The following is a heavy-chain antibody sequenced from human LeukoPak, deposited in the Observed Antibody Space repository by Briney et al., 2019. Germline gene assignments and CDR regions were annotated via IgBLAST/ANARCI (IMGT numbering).Heavy chain of an antibody. J-gene: IGHJ4*02. Sequence: SVKLSCTASGGTFSSYDMSWVRQSPGQGLEWIGGMIPIFGTANYAQKFQGRVTITADESTNTAYMELSSLRSEDTAVYYCARAEVDSLVWGSFDYWGQGTLVTVSS. D-gene: IGHD3-16*01. V-gene: IGHV1-69*13. CDR1: GGTFSSYD. CDR2: MIPIFGTA. CDR3: ARAEVDSLVWGSFDY.